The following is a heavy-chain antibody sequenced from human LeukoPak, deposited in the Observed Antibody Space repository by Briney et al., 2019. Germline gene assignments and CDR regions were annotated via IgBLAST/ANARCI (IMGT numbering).Heavy chain of an antibody. J-gene: IGHJ4*02. D-gene: IGHD3-9*01. CDR3: ARTMRPILTGYYSLDY. CDR2: IWYDGSNK. V-gene: IGHV3-33*01. CDR1: GFTFSSYG. Sequence: GGSLRLSCAASGFTFSSYGMHWVRQAPGKGLEWVAVIWYDGSNKYYADSVKGRFTISRDNSKNTLYLQMNSLRAADTAVYYCARTMRPILTGYYSLDYWGQGTLVTVSS.